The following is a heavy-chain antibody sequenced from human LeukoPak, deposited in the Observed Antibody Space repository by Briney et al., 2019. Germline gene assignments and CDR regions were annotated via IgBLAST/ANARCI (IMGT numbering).Heavy chain of an antibody. CDR3: ARDGSSSGWYKGWYFDL. CDR1: GGSFSGYY. CDR2: INHSGST. Sequence: PSETLSLTCAVYGGSFSGYYWSWIRQPPGKGLEWIGEINHSGSTNYSPSLKSRVTISVDTSKNQFSLKLSSVTAADTAVYYCARDGSSSGWYKGWYFDLWGRGTLVTVSS. V-gene: IGHV4-34*01. D-gene: IGHD6-19*01. J-gene: IGHJ2*01.